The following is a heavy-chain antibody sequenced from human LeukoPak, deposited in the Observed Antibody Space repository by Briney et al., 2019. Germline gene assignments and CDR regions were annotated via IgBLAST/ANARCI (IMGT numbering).Heavy chain of an antibody. CDR2: ISGSGGST. Sequence: SGGSLRLSCAASGFTLSSYAMSWVRQAPGKGLEWVSAISGSGGSTYYADSVKGRFTISRDNSKNTLYLQMNSLRAEDTAVYYCARDGGGSYDYGDYGESWCFDLWGRGTLVTVSS. CDR3: ARDGGGSYDYGDYGESWCFDL. CDR1: GFTLSSYA. D-gene: IGHD4-17*01. V-gene: IGHV3-23*01. J-gene: IGHJ2*01.